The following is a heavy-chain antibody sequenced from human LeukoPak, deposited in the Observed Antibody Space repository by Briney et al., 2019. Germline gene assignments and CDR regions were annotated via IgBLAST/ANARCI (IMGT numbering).Heavy chain of an antibody. J-gene: IGHJ1*01. CDR2: IYYTGRT. D-gene: IGHD3-22*01. Sequence: SETLSLTXSVSGDSVCRSDSYWDWICQPPGKGLEWIGTIYYTGRTYYSPSLKSRVTMSVDTSNNQFSLNLRSVTAADTAVYYCARRRYYDGSGYLEWGQGTLLSVSS. V-gene: IGHV4-39*01. CDR3: ARRRYYDGSGYLE. CDR1: GDSVCRSDSY.